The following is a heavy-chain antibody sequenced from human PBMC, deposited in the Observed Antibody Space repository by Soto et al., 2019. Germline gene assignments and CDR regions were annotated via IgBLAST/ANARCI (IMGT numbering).Heavy chain of an antibody. J-gene: IGHJ6*02. V-gene: IGHV1-69*01. Sequence: QVQLVQSGAEVKKPGSSVKVSCKASGGTFSSYAISWVRQAPGQGLEWMGGIIPIFGTANYAQKFQGRVTITPDESTSTAYMELSSLRSEDTAVYYCARPFYGPLPPHYYYGMDVWGQGTTVTVSS. CDR3: ARPFYGPLPPHYYYGMDV. CDR1: GGTFSSYA. CDR2: IIPIFGTA. D-gene: IGHD3-10*01.